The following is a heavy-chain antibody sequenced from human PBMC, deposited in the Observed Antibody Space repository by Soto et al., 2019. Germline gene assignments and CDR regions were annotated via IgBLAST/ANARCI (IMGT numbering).Heavy chain of an antibody. CDR2: ISGSGGST. CDR1: GFTFSSYA. D-gene: IGHD2-15*01. J-gene: IGHJ4*02. Sequence: PGGSLRLSCAASGFTFSSYAMSWVRQAPGKGLEWVSAISGSGGSTYYADSVKGRFTISRDNSKNTLYLQMNSLRAEDTAVYYCAKDVRVLGGYCSGGSCLDFDYWGQGTLVTVSS. V-gene: IGHV3-23*01. CDR3: AKDVRVLGGYCSGGSCLDFDY.